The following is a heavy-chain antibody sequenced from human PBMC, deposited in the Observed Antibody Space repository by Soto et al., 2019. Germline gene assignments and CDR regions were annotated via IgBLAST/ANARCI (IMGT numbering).Heavy chain of an antibody. Sequence: GGSMRLSCAASGFTFSDYAMSWVRQAPGKGLEWVSDISGSSSYIYYADSVKGRFTISRDNAKNSLYLQMNSLRAEDTAVYYCARDRDDSSADLGLFDPWGQGTLVTVSS. D-gene: IGHD3-22*01. CDR2: ISGSSSYI. CDR1: GFTFSDYA. J-gene: IGHJ5*02. V-gene: IGHV3-21*01. CDR3: ARDRDDSSADLGLFDP.